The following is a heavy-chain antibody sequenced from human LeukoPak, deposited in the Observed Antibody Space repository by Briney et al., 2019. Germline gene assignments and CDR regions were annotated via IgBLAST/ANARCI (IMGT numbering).Heavy chain of an antibody. CDR2: VYYTGST. CDR3: ARVTGYVMEDYFDY. J-gene: IGHJ4*02. CDR1: GGYISSYY. D-gene: IGHD6-13*01. Sequence: PSETLSLTCTVSGGYISSYYWSWIRQPPGEGLEWIGYVYYTGSTNYNPSLKSRVSISVDTSKNQFSLRLSSVTAADTAVYYCARVTGYVMEDYFDYWGQGTLVTVSS. V-gene: IGHV4-59*01.